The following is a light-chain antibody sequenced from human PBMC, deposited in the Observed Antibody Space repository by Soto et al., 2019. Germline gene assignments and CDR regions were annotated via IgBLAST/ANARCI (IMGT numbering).Light chain of an antibody. J-gene: IGKJ4*01. Sequence: DILLTQSPATLSLSPGERATLSCRASQSVFISLAWFQQKPGQAPRLLIYDASNRATGIPARFSGSGSGTDFTLTISSLEPEDFAVYYCQQRGSWPQLTFGGGTKVDIK. CDR2: DAS. CDR3: QQRGSWPQLT. V-gene: IGKV3-11*01. CDR1: QSVFIS.